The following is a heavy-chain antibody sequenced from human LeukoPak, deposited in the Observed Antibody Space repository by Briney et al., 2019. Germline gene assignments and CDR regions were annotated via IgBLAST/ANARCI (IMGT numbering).Heavy chain of an antibody. V-gene: IGHV3-23*01. Sequence: PGGSLRLSCAASGFTFSSYAMSWVRQAPGKGLEWVSAISGSGGSTYYADSVKRRFTISRDNSKNTLYLQMNSLRAEDTAVYYCAKDGTYYYDSSGYYYGYYFDYWGQGTLVTVSS. J-gene: IGHJ4*02. CDR2: ISGSGGST. CDR1: GFTFSSYA. CDR3: AKDGTYYYDSSGYYYGYYFDY. D-gene: IGHD3-22*01.